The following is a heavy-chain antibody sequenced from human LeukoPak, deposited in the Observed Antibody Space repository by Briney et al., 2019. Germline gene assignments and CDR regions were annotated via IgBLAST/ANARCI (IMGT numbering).Heavy chain of an antibody. CDR2: INSDGSST. Sequence: GGSLRLSCAAPGFTSSSYWMHWVRQAPGKGLVWVSRINSDGSSTSYADSVKGRFTISRDNAKNTLYLQMNSLRAEDTAVYYCARGRYSGYGSSFYYYYYYGMDVWGQGTTVTVSS. CDR3: ARGRYSGYGSSFYYYYYYGMDV. V-gene: IGHV3-74*01. J-gene: IGHJ6*02. CDR1: GFTSSSYW. D-gene: IGHD5-12*01.